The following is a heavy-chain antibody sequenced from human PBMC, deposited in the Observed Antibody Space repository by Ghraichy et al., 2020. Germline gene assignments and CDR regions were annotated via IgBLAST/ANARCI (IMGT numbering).Heavy chain of an antibody. V-gene: IGHV4-34*01. CDR2: INHSGST. CDR1: GGSFSGYY. J-gene: IGHJ4*02. Sequence: ESLNISCAVYGGSFSGYYWSWIRQPPGKGLEWIGEINHSGSTNYNPSLKSRVTISVDTSKNQFSLKLSSVTAADTAVYYCARGKYDFWSGYYGYWGQGTLVTVSS. CDR3: ARGKYDFWSGYYGY. D-gene: IGHD3-3*01.